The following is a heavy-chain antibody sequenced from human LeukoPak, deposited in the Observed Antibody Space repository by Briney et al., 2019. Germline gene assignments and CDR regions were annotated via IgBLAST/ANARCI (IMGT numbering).Heavy chain of an antibody. J-gene: IGHJ3*02. CDR2: INSGGSST. D-gene: IGHD6-13*01. CDR3: TRGSMRRDFDI. CDR1: GFTFGTYW. V-gene: IGHV3-74*01. Sequence: GGSLRLSCAASGFTFGTYWMHWVRQAPGKGLVWVSHINSGGSSTNYADSVKGRFTITRDNAKNTLYLQLNSLRAEDTAVYFCTRGSMRRDFDIWGQGTMLAVSP.